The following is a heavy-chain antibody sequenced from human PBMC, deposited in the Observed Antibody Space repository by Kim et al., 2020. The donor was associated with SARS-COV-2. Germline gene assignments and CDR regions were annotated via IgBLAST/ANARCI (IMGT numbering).Heavy chain of an antibody. J-gene: IGHJ3*02. CDR2: ISAYNGNT. D-gene: IGHD3-22*01. CDR3: ARTRYYYDSSGYYYDYGNAFDI. Sequence: ASVKVSCKASGYTFTSYGISWVRQAPGQGLEWMGWISAYNGNTNYAQKLQGRVTMTTDTSTSTAYMELRSLRSDDTAVYYCARTRYYYDSSGYYYDYGNAFDIWGQGTMVTVSS. V-gene: IGHV1-18*01. CDR1: GYTFTSYG.